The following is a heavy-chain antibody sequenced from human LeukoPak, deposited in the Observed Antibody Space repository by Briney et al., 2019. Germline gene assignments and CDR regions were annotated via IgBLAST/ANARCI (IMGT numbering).Heavy chain of an antibody. CDR2: IRYDGSNK. CDR1: GFTFSSYG. D-gene: IGHD1-26*01. Sequence: GGSLRLSCAASGFTFSSYGMHWVRQAPGKGLEWVAFIRYDGSNKYYADSVKGRFTISRDNSKNTLYLQMNSLRAEDTAVYYCGNARIGGATRGERGLFDYWGQETLVTVSS. J-gene: IGHJ4*02. CDR3: GNARIGGATRGERGLFDY. V-gene: IGHV3-30*02.